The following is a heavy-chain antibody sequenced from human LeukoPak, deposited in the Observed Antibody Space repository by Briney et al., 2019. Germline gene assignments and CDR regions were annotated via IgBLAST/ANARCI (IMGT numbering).Heavy chain of an antibody. V-gene: IGHV3-23*01. Sequence: GGSLRLSCAALSGFAMSWVRQAPGKRLEWVSAINGRGDDTYYPHSVKGRFTISRDNSNNTLYLQMNSLRADDTAVYYCAKGHRESSSFFDSWGQGIPVTVSS. CDR2: INGRGDDT. J-gene: IGHJ4*02. CDR1: SGFA. CDR3: AKGHRESSSFFDS.